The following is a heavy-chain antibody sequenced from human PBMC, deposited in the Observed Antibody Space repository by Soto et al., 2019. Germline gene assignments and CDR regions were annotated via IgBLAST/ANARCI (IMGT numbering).Heavy chain of an antibody. D-gene: IGHD6-13*01. CDR2: ISGYNGYP. CDR3: ARASAGALYDF. V-gene: IGHV1-18*01. CDR1: GYIFTNYG. Sequence: QVQLVQSGGEVRKPGASVNVSCKTSGYIFTNYGVAWVRQAPAQGLELVAWISGYNGYPKYTQKFQGRVTVTTDTSTRTGYMELGNLRSDDTAVYYCARASAGALYDFWGQGTLVTVSS. J-gene: IGHJ4*02.